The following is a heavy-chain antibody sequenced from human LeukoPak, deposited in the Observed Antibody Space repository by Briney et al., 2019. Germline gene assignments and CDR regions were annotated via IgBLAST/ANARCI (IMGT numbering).Heavy chain of an antibody. D-gene: IGHD3/OR15-3a*01. CDR1: GFTFSSYE. CDR3: ARVLGLWYFDY. J-gene: IGHJ4*02. CDR2: ISSSGSTI. V-gene: IGHV3-48*03. Sequence: GGSLRLSCAASGFTFSSYEMNWVRQAPGKGLEWISSISSSGSTIYYTDSVKGRFTISRDNAKNSLYLQMNSLRAEDTAVYYCARVLGLWYFDYWGQGTLVTVSS.